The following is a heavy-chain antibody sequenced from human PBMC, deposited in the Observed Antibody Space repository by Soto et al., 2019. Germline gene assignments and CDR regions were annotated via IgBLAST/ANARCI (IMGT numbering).Heavy chain of an antibody. CDR1: GFTFSSYG. CDR3: AKGGDDYVWGSPNFDY. CDR2: ISYDGSNK. Sequence: GGSLRLSCAASGFTFSSYGMHWVRQAPGKGLEWVAVISYDGSNKYYADSVKGRFTISRDNSKNTLYLQMNSLRAEDTAVYYCAKGGDDYVWGSPNFDYWGQGTLVTVSS. J-gene: IGHJ4*02. V-gene: IGHV3-30*18. D-gene: IGHD3-16*01.